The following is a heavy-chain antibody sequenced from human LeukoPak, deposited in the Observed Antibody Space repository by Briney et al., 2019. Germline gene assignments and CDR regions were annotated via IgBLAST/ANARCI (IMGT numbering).Heavy chain of an antibody. J-gene: IGHJ5*02. Sequence: KPSETLSLTCTVSGGSISSSSYYWGWIRQPPGKGLEWIGEINHSGSTNYNPSLKSRVTISVDTSKNQFSLKLSSVTAADTAVYYCARGLIVVVPAAGGWFDPWGQGTLVTVSS. CDR3: ARGLIVVVPAAGGWFDP. V-gene: IGHV4-39*07. CDR1: GGSISSSSYY. D-gene: IGHD2-2*01. CDR2: INHSGST.